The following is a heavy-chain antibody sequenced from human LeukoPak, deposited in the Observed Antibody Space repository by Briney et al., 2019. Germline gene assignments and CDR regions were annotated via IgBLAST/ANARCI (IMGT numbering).Heavy chain of an antibody. CDR1: GFTFSSYW. D-gene: IGHD5-18*01. V-gene: IGHV3-74*01. J-gene: IGHJ4*02. CDR2: INSDGSST. Sequence: GGSLRLSCAASGFTFSSYWMHWVRQTPGKGLVWVSRINSDGSSTSYADSVKGRFTISRDNAKNTLYLQMNSLRAEDTAVYYCASGYSYGYFGYWGQGTLVTVSS. CDR3: ASGYSYGYFGY.